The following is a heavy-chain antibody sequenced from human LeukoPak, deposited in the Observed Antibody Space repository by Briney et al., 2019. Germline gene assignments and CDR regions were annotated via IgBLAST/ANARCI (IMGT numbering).Heavy chain of an antibody. D-gene: IGHD2-15*01. J-gene: IGHJ3*02. CDR1: GGSISSGSYY. CDR3: ARYTGPIAVVAEKRYAFDI. CDR2: IYYSGST. V-gene: IGHV4-61*01. Sequence: PSETLSLTCTVSGGSISSGSYYWSWIRQPPGKGLEWIGYIYYSGSTNYNPSLKSRVTISVDTSKNQLSLKLSSVTAADTAVYYCARYTGPIAVVAEKRYAFDIWGQGTMVTVSS.